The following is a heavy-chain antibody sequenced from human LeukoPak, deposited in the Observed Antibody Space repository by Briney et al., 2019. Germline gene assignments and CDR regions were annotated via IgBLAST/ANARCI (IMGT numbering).Heavy chain of an antibody. CDR3: ARPRGGYSGYDSLLHSDY. CDR1: GFHFSDYY. J-gene: IGHJ4*02. V-gene: IGHV3-11*01. Sequence: GGPVSLLCGASGFHFSDYYMSWLRQAPGRGVEWVSYISRCVSTIYYADSVKGRFTISRDNAKNSLYLQMNSLKDEDTAVYYCARPRGGYSGYDSLLHSDYWGQGTLVTVSS. D-gene: IGHD5-12*01. CDR2: ISRCVSTI.